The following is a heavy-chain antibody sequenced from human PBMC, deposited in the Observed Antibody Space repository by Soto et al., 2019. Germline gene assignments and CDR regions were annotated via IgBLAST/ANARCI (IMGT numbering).Heavy chain of an antibody. Sequence: GGALRLSCAAPWFTFSNYSINWVPQAPGKGLERVSYISSSGNNIYYADSVKGRFTISRDNAKNSLYLQMNSLRAEDTAVYYCARDPREYYFDYWGQGTLVTVSS. CDR3: ARDPREYYFDY. CDR2: ISSSGNNI. J-gene: IGHJ4*02. CDR1: WFTFSNYS. V-gene: IGHV3-48*04.